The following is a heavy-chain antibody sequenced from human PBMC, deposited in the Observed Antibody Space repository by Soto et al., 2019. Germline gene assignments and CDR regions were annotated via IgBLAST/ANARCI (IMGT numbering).Heavy chain of an antibody. CDR2: INSDGSVS. CDR1: GFTFSNYW. J-gene: IGHJ6*03. D-gene: IGHD2-15*01. Sequence: EVQLVESGGGLVQPGGSLRLSCAASGFTFSNYWMYWVRQAPGKGLEWVSRINSDGSVSSYADSVKGRLTISRDNVKNTLYLQMDSLRAEDTAVYYCARGDCVGGTCYSLAGSFYYYMDVWGKGTTVTGFS. V-gene: IGHV3-74*02. CDR3: ARGDCVGGTCYSLAGSFYYYMDV.